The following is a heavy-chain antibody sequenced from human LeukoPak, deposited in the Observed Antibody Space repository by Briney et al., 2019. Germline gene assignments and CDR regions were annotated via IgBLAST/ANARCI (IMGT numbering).Heavy chain of an antibody. CDR1: GVSISNDY. CDR3: ARDRTGNNWFDP. Sequence: PSETLSLSCSVFGVSISNDYWSWIRLPPGKGLEWIGYIYYSGSTNYNPSLSNRVTISVDTSKNQFSLRLSSVTAADTAVYYCARDRTGNNWFDPWGQGTLVTVSS. J-gene: IGHJ5*01. D-gene: IGHD1-1*01. CDR2: IYYSGST. V-gene: IGHV4-59*01.